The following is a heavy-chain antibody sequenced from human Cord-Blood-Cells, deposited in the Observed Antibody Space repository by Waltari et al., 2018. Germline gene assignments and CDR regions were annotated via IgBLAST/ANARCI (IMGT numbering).Heavy chain of an antibody. Sequence: EVQLVESGGGLVQPGRSLRLSCAASGFTFDDYAMHWVRQAPGKGLEWVSGIRWDSGSIGYAHSGKCRFTISRDNAKNSLYLQMNSLRAEDTALYYCARSPYNWNPYYFDYWGQGTLVTVSS. CDR1: GFTFDDYA. V-gene: IGHV3-9*01. CDR2: IRWDSGSI. J-gene: IGHJ4*02. D-gene: IGHD1-20*01. CDR3: ARSPYNWNPYYFDY.